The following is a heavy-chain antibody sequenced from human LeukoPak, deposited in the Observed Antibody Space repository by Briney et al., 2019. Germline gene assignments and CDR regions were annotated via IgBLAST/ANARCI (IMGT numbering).Heavy chain of an antibody. J-gene: IGHJ4*02. D-gene: IGHD4-17*01. CDR1: GVSISSSSYY. CDR2: IYYSGST. V-gene: IGHV4-39*01. Sequence: SETLSLTCTVSGVSISSSSYYWGWIRQPPGKGLEWIGSIYYSGSTYYNPSLKSRVTISVDTSKNQFSLKLSSVTAADTAVYYCARRVGGSFDYVFDYWGQGTLVTVSS. CDR3: ARRVGGSFDYVFDY.